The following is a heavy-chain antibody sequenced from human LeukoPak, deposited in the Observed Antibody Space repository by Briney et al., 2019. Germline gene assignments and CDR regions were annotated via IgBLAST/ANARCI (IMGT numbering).Heavy chain of an antibody. D-gene: IGHD2-2*01. CDR2: IYTSGST. Sequence: SETLSLTCTVSGGSISSYYWSWIRQPAGKGLEWIGRIYTSGSTNYNPSLKSRVTMSVDTSKNQFSLKLSSVTAADTAVYYCARSPDAMGLYYCMDVWGKGTTVTVSS. V-gene: IGHV4-4*07. CDR1: GGSISSYY. CDR3: ARSPDAMGLYYCMDV. J-gene: IGHJ6*03.